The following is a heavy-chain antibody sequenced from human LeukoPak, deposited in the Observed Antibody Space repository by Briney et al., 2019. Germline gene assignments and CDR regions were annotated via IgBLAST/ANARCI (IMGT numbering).Heavy chain of an antibody. CDR2: ITATSLHI. CDR1: GVTFSGYS. Sequence: GGSLRLSCAASGVTFSGYSTNWVRQAPGKGLEWVSAITATSLHIYYADSVKGRFTISRDNAKNSLYLQMNSLRAEDTAVYYCAIWMGNNGDFTGPLDYWGQGTLVTVSS. CDR3: AIWMGNNGDFTGPLDY. D-gene: IGHD2-8*01. V-gene: IGHV3-21*01. J-gene: IGHJ4*02.